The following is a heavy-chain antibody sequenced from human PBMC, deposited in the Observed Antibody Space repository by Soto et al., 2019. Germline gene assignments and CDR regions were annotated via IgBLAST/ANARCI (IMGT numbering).Heavy chain of an antibody. Sequence: QVQLVQYGDEVRKPGSSVKVSCKASGYIFVTYGIAWVRQAPGHGLEWMGCISPYSGNTHYASKVQGRFTMTTDTSTRTAYMDLGSLTSYDTAVYYWEMVDNYVTTTPQDGWGQGTTGTVSS. J-gene: IGHJ6*02. CDR3: EMVDNYVTTTPQDG. CDR2: ISPYSGNT. V-gene: IGHV1-18*01. CDR1: GYIFVTYG. D-gene: IGHD3-16*01.